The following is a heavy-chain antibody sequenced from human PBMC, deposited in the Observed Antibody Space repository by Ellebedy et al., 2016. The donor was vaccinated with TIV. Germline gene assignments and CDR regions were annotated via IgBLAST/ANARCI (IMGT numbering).Heavy chain of an antibody. CDR3: ARVRLGYCSSTSCYNAFDI. V-gene: IGHV4-34*01. J-gene: IGHJ3*02. CDR1: GGSFSGHY. Sequence: SETLSLXCAVYGGSFSGHYWSWIRQPPGKGLEWIGSIYYSGSTYYNPSLKSRVTISVDTSKNQFSLLSSVTAADTAVYYCARVRLGYCSSTSCYNAFDIWGQGTMVTVSS. D-gene: IGHD2-2*02. CDR2: IYYSGST.